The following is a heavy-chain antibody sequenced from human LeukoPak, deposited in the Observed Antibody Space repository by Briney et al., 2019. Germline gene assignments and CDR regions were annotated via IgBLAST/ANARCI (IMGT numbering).Heavy chain of an antibody. J-gene: IGHJ4*02. CDR2: IYPGDSDT. CDR1: GYSFTSYW. Sequence: GESLKISCKGSGYSFTSYWIGWVRQMPGKGLEWVGIIYPGDSDTRYSPSFQGQVTISTDKSISTAYLQWSSLKASDTAMYYCARILLPAAIWYFDYWGQGTLVTVSS. D-gene: IGHD2-2*01. CDR3: ARILLPAAIWYFDY. V-gene: IGHV5-51*01.